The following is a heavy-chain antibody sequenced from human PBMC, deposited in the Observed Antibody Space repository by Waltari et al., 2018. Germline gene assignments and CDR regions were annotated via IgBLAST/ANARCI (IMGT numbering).Heavy chain of an antibody. J-gene: IGHJ5*01. CDR3: ARVGDAYSSGWFDY. D-gene: IGHD6-19*01. V-gene: IGHV1-69*04. CDR1: GGTFSSYA. Sequence: QVQLVQSGAEVKKPGSSVKVSCKASGGTFSSYAISWVRQAPGQGREWMGGIIPILGIANYAQKFQGRVTITADESTSTAYMELSSLRSEDTAVYYCARVGDAYSSGWFDYWGQGTLVTVSS. CDR2: IIPILGIA.